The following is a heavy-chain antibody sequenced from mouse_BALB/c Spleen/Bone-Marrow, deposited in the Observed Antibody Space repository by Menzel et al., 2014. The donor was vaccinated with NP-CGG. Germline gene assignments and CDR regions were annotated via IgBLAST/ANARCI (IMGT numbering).Heavy chain of an antibody. Sequence: DVKLVESGGGLVQPGGSLRLSCAPSGFTFNDYYMSWVRQPPGKALEWLGFIRNKANGYTTEYSASVKGRFTISRDNSQSILYLQMNTLRAEDSATYYCARDIGNYVRFAYWGQGTLVTVSA. J-gene: IGHJ3*01. D-gene: IGHD2-1*01. CDR3: ARDIGNYVRFAY. CDR1: GFTFNDYY. CDR2: IRNKANGYTT. V-gene: IGHV7-3*02.